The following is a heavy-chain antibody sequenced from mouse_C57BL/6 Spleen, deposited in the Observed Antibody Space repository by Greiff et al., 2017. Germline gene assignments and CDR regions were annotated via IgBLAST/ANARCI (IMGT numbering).Heavy chain of an antibody. J-gene: IGHJ4*01. D-gene: IGHD1-1*01. CDR2: LSGGGGNT. Sequence: EVKLVESGGGLVKPGGSLKLSCAASGFTFSSYTMSWVRQTPEKRLEWVATLSGGGGNTYYPDSVKGRFTISRDNAKNTLYLQMSSLRSEDTALYYCAITTVVQAMDYWGQGTSVTSPQ. CDR3: AITTVVQAMDY. V-gene: IGHV5-9*01. CDR1: GFTFSSYT.